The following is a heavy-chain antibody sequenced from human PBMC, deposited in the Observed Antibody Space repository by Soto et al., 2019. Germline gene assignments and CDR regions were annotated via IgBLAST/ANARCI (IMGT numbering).Heavy chain of an antibody. CDR3: AKDLTSVGGVSGHY. Sequence: QPGGSLRLSCAASGFTFSSYGMHWVRQAPGKGLEWVAVISYDGSNKYYADSVKGRFTISRDNSKNTLYLQMNSLRAEDTAVYYCAKDLTSVGGVSGHYWGQGTLVTVSS. V-gene: IGHV3-30*18. D-gene: IGHD6-19*01. J-gene: IGHJ4*02. CDR1: GFTFSSYG. CDR2: ISYDGSNK.